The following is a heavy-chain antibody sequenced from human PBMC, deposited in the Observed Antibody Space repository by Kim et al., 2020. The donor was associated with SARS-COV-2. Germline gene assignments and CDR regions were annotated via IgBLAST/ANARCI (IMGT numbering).Heavy chain of an antibody. D-gene: IGHD2-15*01. J-gene: IGHJ5*02. CDR1: GGSFSGYY. CDR3: ARGLFCSGGSCYSGVDWFDP. Sequence: SETLSLTCAVYGGSFSGYYWRWIRQPPGKGLEWIGEITHSGSTNYYPSLKSRVTISVDTSKNQFPLKLSSVTAADTAVYYCARGLFCSGGSCYSGVDWFDPWGQGTLVTVSS. CDR2: ITHSGST. V-gene: IGHV4-34*01.